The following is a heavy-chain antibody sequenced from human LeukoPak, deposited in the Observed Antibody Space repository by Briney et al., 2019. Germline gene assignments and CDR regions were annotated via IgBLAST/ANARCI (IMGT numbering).Heavy chain of an antibody. J-gene: IGHJ4*02. D-gene: IGHD6-19*01. CDR1: GFTFSSYN. V-gene: IGHV3-21*01. CDR2: ISSGSSSI. Sequence: GGSLRLSCAASGFTFSSYNMNWVRQAPGKGLEWVSYISSGSSSIYYADSLKGRFTISRDNAKNSLYLQMNSLRAEDTAASYCARGKEPVAGSLWHFDYWGQGTLVTVSS. CDR3: ARGKEPVAGSLWHFDY.